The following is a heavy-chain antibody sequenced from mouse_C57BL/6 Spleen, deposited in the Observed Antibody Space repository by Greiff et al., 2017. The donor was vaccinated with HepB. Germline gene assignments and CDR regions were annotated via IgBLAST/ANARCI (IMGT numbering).Heavy chain of an antibody. V-gene: IGHV1-82*01. CDR2: IYPGDGDT. Sequence: VQLQQSGPELVKPGASVKISCKASGYAFSSSWMNWVKQRPGKGLEWIGRIYPGDGDTNYNGKFKGKATLTADKSSSTAYMQLSSLTSEDSAVYFCARGPITTVVFDYWGQGTTLTVSS. D-gene: IGHD1-1*01. CDR1: GYAFSSSW. J-gene: IGHJ2*01. CDR3: ARGPITTVVFDY.